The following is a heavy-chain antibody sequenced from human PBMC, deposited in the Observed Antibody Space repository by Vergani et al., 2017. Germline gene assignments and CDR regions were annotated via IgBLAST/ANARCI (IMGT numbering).Heavy chain of an antibody. CDR3: AKGPDSSALGDFQH. D-gene: IGHD3-22*01. J-gene: IGHJ1*01. CDR1: GFTFSSYG. V-gene: IGHV3-30*18. CDR2: ISYDGSNK. Sequence: VQLVESGGGLVQPGRSLRLSCAASGFTFSSYGMHWVRQAPGKGLEWVAVISYDGSNKYYADSVKGRFTISRDNSKNTLYLQMNSLRAEDTAVYYCAKGPDSSALGDFQHWGQGTLVTVSS.